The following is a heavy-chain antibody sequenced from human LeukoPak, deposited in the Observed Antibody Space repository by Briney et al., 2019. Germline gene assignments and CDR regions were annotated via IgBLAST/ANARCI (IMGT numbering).Heavy chain of an antibody. J-gene: IGHJ4*02. Sequence: PSETLSLTCAVCGGSFSGYYWSWLRQPPGKGLEGIGEINHSGSTNYNPSLKSRVTISVDTSKNQFSLKLSSVTAADTAVYYCARGADIVVVPAGLYYFDYWGQGTLVTVSS. D-gene: IGHD2-2*01. CDR2: INHSGST. CDR1: GGSFSGYY. CDR3: ARGADIVVVPAGLYYFDY. V-gene: IGHV4-34*01.